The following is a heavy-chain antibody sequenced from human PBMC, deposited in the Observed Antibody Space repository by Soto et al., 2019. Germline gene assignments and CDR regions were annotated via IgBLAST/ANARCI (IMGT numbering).Heavy chain of an antibody. CDR2: ISYDGSNK. V-gene: IGHV3-30*18. D-gene: IGHD5-18*01. CDR1: VFTFSSYG. J-gene: IGHJ6*02. CDR3: AKDSGYSYAYYYYGMDV. Sequence: PGWSLRLSCASSVFTFSSYGMHWVRQAPGKGLEWVAVISYDGSNKYYADSVKGRFTISRDNSKNTLYLQMNSLRAEDTAVYYCAKDSGYSYAYYYYGMDVWGQGTTVTVSS.